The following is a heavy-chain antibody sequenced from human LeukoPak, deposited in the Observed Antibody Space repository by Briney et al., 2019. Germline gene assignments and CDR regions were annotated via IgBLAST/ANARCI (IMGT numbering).Heavy chain of an antibody. CDR3: ARNKWFGESAYYFDY. CDR2: INPNSGGT. V-gene: IGHV1-2*04. J-gene: IGHJ4*02. Sequence: ASVKVSCKASGYTFTGYYMHWVRPAPGQWLEWMGWINPNSGGTNYAQKFQGWATMTRDTSISTACMELSKLRSDDTAVYYCARNKWFGESAYYFDYWGQGTLVTVSS. D-gene: IGHD3-10*01. CDR1: GYTFTGYY.